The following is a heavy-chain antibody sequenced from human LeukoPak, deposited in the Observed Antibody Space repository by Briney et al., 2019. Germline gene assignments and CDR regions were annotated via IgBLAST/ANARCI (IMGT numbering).Heavy chain of an antibody. CDR2: ISWNSGSI. CDR3: ARAVAGTKGGWFDP. D-gene: IGHD6-19*01. V-gene: IGHV3-9*03. J-gene: IGHJ5*02. CDR1: GFSFGDYS. Sequence: GGSLRLSCAASGFSFGDYSMHWVRQAPGKGLEWVSGISWNSGSIGYADSVKGRFTISRDNAKNSLYLQMNSLRAEDMALYYCARAVAGTKGGWFDPWGQGTLVTVSS.